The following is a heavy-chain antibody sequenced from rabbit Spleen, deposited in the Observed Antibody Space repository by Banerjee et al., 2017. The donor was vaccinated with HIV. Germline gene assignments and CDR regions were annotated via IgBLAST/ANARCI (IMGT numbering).Heavy chain of an antibody. Sequence: QSLEESGGGLVKPGASLTLTCKASGFSFNSGYVMCWVRQAPGKGLEWVACAYAGSRGRTYSATWAKGRFTISKSSSTTVTLQMTSLTDADTATYFCARDTGSSFSSYGMDLWGPGTLVTVS. CDR2: AYAGSRGRT. CDR3: ARDTGSSFSSYGMDL. CDR1: GFSFNSGYV. V-gene: IGHV1S40*01. D-gene: IGHD8-1*01. J-gene: IGHJ6*01.